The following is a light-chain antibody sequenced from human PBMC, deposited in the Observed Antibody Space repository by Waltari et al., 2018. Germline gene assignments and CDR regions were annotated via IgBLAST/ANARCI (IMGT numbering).Light chain of an antibody. CDR3: QAWDSSTMV. Sequence: SYELTQPPSGPVSPGQTARITCSGDNLGDKYVSWYQQKPGQSPILVIYQDTKRPSGIPERFSGSISGNTATLTISGTQAMDEADYYCQAWDSSTMVFGGGTKLTVL. CDR2: QDT. V-gene: IGLV3-1*01. CDR1: NLGDKY. J-gene: IGLJ2*01.